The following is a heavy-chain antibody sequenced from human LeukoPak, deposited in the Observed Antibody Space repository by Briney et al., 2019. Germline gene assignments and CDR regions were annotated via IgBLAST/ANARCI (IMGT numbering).Heavy chain of an antibody. CDR1: GYSFTGYW. Sequence: GESLKISCKGFGYSFTGYWIGWVRQMPGKGLEWMGVVYPGDSHARYSPSFQGHVTISADKSISTAYLQWSSLKASDTAMYYCARLGCSGGSCPLDYWGQGTLVTVSS. V-gene: IGHV5-51*01. CDR2: VYPGDSHA. J-gene: IGHJ4*02. D-gene: IGHD2-15*01. CDR3: ARLGCSGGSCPLDY.